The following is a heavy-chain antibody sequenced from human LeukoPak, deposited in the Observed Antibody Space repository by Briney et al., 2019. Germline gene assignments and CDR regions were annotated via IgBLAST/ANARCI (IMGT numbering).Heavy chain of an antibody. V-gene: IGHV3-23*01. D-gene: IGHD5-12*01. CDR1: GYSFSSYA. CDR2: ISGSGGST. J-gene: IGHJ4*02. CDR3: AKGGGRRAWY. Sequence: GESLKISCKGSGYSFSSYAMSWVRQAPGKGLEWVSAISGSGGSTYYADSVKGRFTISRDNSKNTLYLQMNSLRAEDTAVYYCAKGGGRRAWYWGQGTLVTVSS.